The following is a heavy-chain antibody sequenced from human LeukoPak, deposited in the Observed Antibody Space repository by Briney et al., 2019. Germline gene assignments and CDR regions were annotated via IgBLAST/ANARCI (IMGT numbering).Heavy chain of an antibody. CDR3: ARESVAAAGTPYYYFYGMDV. CDR2: IYYSGSS. Sequence: PSETLSLTCTVSGGSISSGGYYWSWIRPPPGKGLGWIGYIYYSGSSYYHPSLKRRVTISVDTYNNQFSLKLSSVTAADTAVYYCARESVAAAGTPYYYFYGMDVWGKGTTVTVSS. V-gene: IGHV4-31*03. J-gene: IGHJ6*04. CDR1: GGSISSGGYY. D-gene: IGHD6-13*01.